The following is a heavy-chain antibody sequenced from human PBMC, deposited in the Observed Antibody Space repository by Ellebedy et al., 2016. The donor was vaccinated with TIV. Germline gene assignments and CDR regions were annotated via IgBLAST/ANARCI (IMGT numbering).Heavy chain of an antibody. CDR3: ARDRDYPLSDAFDI. J-gene: IGHJ3*02. CDR1: GFTFDYYG. Sequence: GGSLRLXCAASGFTFDYYGMSWVRQAPGKGLEWVSGFNWNGGSTGYADSVKGRFTISRDNAKNSLYLQMNSLRVEDTALYHCARDRDYPLSDAFDIWGQGTMVTVSS. D-gene: IGHD4-11*01. V-gene: IGHV3-20*01. CDR2: FNWNGGST.